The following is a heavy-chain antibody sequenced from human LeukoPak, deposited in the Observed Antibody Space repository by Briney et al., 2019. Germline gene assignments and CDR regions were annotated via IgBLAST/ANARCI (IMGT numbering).Heavy chain of an antibody. CDR3: ARDPSNTSGRYTYFDY. D-gene: IGHD3-16*02. CDR1: GYTFTSHG. Sequence: ASVKVSCKTYGYTFTSHGISRVRQAPGQGLEWMGWISGFNGETHYAQNLQGRVTMTTDTSTSTAYMELRSLRSDDTAVYYCARDPSNTSGRYTYFDYWGQGTLVTVS. V-gene: IGHV1-18*01. J-gene: IGHJ4*02. CDR2: ISGFNGET.